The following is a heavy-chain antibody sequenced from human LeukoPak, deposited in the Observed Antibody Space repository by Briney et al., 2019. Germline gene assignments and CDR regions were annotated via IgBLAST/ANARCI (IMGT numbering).Heavy chain of an antibody. V-gene: IGHV4-34*01. D-gene: IGHD2-2*01. CDR1: GGSFSGYY. CDR2: INHSGST. Sequence: SETLSLTCAVYGGSFSGYYWSWLRQSPGKGLEWIGEINHSGSTNYNPSLTSRVTISVDTSKNQFSLKLTSVTAADTAVYCAKGQYQPRFDPWGQGTLVTVSA. CDR3: AKGQYQPRFDP. J-gene: IGHJ5*02.